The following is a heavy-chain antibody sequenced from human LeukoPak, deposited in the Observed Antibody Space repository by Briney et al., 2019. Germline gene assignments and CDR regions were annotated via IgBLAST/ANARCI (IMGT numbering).Heavy chain of an antibody. D-gene: IGHD6-13*01. V-gene: IGHV3-53*01. CDR3: ARDLMGIAYRGAFYY. Sequence: GGSLRLSCTVSGFTVSSNSMSWVRQAPGKGLEWVSFIYSDNTHYSDSVKGRFTISRDNAKNSLYLQMNSLRAEDTAVYYCARDLMGIAYRGAFYYWGQGTLVTVSS. CDR1: GFTVSSNS. J-gene: IGHJ4*02. CDR2: IYSDNT.